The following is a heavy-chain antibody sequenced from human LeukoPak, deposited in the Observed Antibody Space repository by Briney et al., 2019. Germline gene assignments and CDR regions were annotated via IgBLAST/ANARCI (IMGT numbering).Heavy chain of an antibody. Sequence: SETLSLTCTVSGGSISSYYWSWIRQPAGKGLEWIGRIYTSGSTNYNPSLKSRVTMSVDTSKNQFSLKLSSVTAADTAVYYCARAYGDYPYYYYYYMDVWGKGTTVTISS. CDR3: ARAYGDYPYYYYYYMDV. J-gene: IGHJ6*03. V-gene: IGHV4-4*07. CDR2: IYTSGST. CDR1: GGSISSYY. D-gene: IGHD4-17*01.